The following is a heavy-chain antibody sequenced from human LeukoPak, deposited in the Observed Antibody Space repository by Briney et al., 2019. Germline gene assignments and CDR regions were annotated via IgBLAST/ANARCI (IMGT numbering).Heavy chain of an antibody. CDR3: ARGSYCGGDCYPGPYYFDY. CDR1: GGSISSYY. Sequence: SETLSPTCTVSGGSISSYYWSWIRQTPGKGLEWIGYIYYSGSTNYNPSLRSRVTISVDTSKNQFSLKLSSVTAADTAVYYCARGSYCGGDCYPGPYYFDYWGQGTLVTVSS. J-gene: IGHJ4*02. D-gene: IGHD2-21*02. CDR2: IYYSGST. V-gene: IGHV4-59*01.